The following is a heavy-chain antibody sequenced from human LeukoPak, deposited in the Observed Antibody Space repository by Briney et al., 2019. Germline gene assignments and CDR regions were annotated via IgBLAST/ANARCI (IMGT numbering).Heavy chain of an antibody. D-gene: IGHD2/OR15-2a*01. J-gene: IGHJ6*04. CDR2: ISASGGST. Sequence: GGSLRLSCAASGFTFDHYVMSWVRHTPGKGLEWVSGISASGGSTDYADSVQGRFTISRDNSKTTVYLQLNSLRADDTAVYYCAKHTTFLPPLDVWGKGTTVTVSS. V-gene: IGHV3-23*01. CDR3: AKHTTFLPPLDV. CDR1: GFTFDHYV.